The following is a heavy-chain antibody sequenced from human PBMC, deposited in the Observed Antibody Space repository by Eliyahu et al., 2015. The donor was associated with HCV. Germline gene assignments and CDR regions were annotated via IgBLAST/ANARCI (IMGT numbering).Heavy chain of an antibody. CDR1: GYSXXXGYY. Sequence: QVQLQESGPGLVRPSETLSLTCAVSGYSXXXGYYXGWXRXPPGKGLEWIASIYDSGSTYYNPSLKSRVTISGDTSKNQFSLKLSSVTAADTAVYYCVIQYYASGSYTGDQWGQGTQVTVSS. CDR3: VIQYYASGSYTGDQ. V-gene: IGHV4-38-2*01. CDR2: IYDSGST. J-gene: IGHJ4*02. D-gene: IGHD3-10*01.